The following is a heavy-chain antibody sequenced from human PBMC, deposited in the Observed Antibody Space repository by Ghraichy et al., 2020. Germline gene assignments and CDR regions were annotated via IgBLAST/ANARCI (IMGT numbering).Heavy chain of an antibody. CDR1: GFTLSGYA. CDR3: TREIALEATKALLDAFDI. V-gene: IGHV3-30-3*01. Sequence: GESLNISCAASGFTLSGYAMHWVRQAPGKGLQWVAVISYDETNKYYAESVKGRFTISRDNSENTLYLQMNSLRGEDTAVYYCTREIALEATKALLDAFDIWGQGTMVTVSS. J-gene: IGHJ3*02. D-gene: IGHD1-1*01. CDR2: ISYDETNK.